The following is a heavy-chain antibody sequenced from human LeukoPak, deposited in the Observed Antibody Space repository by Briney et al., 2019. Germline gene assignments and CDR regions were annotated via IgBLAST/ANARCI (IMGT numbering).Heavy chain of an antibody. D-gene: IGHD3-3*01. Sequence: GGSLRLSCAASGFTFSTYGMHWVRQAPGKGLEWVTFIQYDGSVKLYGDSVKGRFTISRDNAKNSLYLQMNSLRAEDTAVYYCARDKDVTIFGVVIIQYYFDYWGQGTLVTVSS. J-gene: IGHJ4*02. CDR2: IQYDGSVK. CDR1: GFTFSTYG. V-gene: IGHV3-30*02. CDR3: ARDKDVTIFGVVIIQYYFDY.